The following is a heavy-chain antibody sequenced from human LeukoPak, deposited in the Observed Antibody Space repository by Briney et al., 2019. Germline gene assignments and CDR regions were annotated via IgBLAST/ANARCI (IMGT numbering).Heavy chain of an antibody. CDR2: IYSGGST. V-gene: IGHV3-66*01. D-gene: IGHD2-15*01. Sequence: PGGSLRLSCAASGFTVSSNYMSWVRQAPGKGLEWVSVIYSGGSTYYADSVKGRFTISRDNSKNTLYLQMNSLRAEDTAVYYCARVCGSCRKGSYYWGQGTLVTVSS. CDR3: ARVCGSCRKGSYY. J-gene: IGHJ4*02. CDR1: GFTVSSNY.